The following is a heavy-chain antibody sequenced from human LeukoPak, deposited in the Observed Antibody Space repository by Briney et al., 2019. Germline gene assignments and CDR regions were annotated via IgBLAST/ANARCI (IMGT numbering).Heavy chain of an antibody. Sequence: GGSLRLSCAASGFTFSSYWMSGVRQAPGKGLEWVANIKQDGSEKDYVDSVKGRFTISRDNAKNSLYLQMNSLRAEDTAVYYCASPGSGSYYYYMDVWGKGTTVTVSS. CDR2: IKQDGSEK. J-gene: IGHJ6*03. V-gene: IGHV3-7*01. CDR1: GFTFSSYW. D-gene: IGHD3-10*01. CDR3: ASPGSGSYYYYMDV.